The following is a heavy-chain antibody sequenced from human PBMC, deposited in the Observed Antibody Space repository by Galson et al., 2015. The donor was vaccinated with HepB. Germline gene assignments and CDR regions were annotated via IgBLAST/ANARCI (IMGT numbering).Heavy chain of an antibody. CDR3: ATLGLLLDWFDP. D-gene: IGHD2-15*01. Sequence: SLRLSCAASGFTFIMYLMAWVRQAPGKGLEWVANIKEDGKDKYYVDSVKGRFTISRDNAQNSLYLQMNSLRVEDTAVSYCATLGLLLDWFDPWGQGTLVTVSS. CDR1: GFTFIMYL. V-gene: IGHV3-7*01. J-gene: IGHJ5*02. CDR2: IKEDGKDK.